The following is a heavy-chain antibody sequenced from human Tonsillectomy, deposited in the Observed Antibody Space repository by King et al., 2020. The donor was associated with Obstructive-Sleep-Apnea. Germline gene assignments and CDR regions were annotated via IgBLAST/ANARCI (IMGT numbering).Heavy chain of an antibody. D-gene: IGHD2-21*02. V-gene: IGHV4-39*01. Sequence: QLQLQESGPGLVKPSETLSLTCTVSGGSISSSNYYWGWIRQPPGKGLEWIGSISYTGTAYYSPSLKSRVTISVDTSKNQFSLRLNSLTAADTAVYYCARQTFVVVTTIKSWHFDLWGRGTLVTVSS. J-gene: IGHJ2*01. CDR3: ARQTFVVVTTIKSWHFDL. CDR1: GGSISSSNYY. CDR2: ISYTGTA.